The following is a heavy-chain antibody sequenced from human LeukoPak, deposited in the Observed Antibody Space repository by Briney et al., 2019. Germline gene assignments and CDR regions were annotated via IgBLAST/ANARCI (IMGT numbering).Heavy chain of an antibody. V-gene: IGHV1-8*01. Sequence: ASVKVSCKASGYTFTSYDINWVRKATGQGLEWRGWMNPNSGNTGFAQKFQGRVTMTRNTSISTAYMELSSLRSEDTAVYYCARGPTQVVVLGYYYMDVWGKGATVTVSS. D-gene: IGHD2-2*01. CDR3: ARGPTQVVVLGYYYMDV. J-gene: IGHJ6*03. CDR2: MNPNSGNT. CDR1: GYTFTSYD.